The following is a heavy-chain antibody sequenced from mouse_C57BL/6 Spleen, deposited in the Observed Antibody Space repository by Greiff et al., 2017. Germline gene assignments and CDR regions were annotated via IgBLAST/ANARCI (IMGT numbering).Heavy chain of an antibody. Sequence: VQLQQSGAELVKPGASVKMSCKASGYTFTSYWITWVKQRPGQGLEWIGDIYPGSGSTNYNEKFKSKATLTVDTSSSTAYMQRSSLTSEDSAVYYGGRDSSGYGGEFAYWGQGTLVTVSA. D-gene: IGHD3-2*02. J-gene: IGHJ3*01. CDR2: IYPGSGST. CDR1: GYTFTSYW. V-gene: IGHV1-55*01. CDR3: GRDSSGYGGEFAY.